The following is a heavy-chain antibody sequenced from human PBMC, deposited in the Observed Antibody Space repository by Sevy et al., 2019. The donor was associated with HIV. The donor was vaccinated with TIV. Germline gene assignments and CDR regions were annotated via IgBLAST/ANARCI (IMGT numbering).Heavy chain of an antibody. V-gene: IGHV4-4*07. CDR3: VRDQGPGSPLDY. CDR2: INTSGST. CDR1: GGSISSYY. Sequence: SETLSLTCTVSGGSISSYYWSWIRQPAGKGLEWIGRINTSGSTNYNVSLKSRVTMSVDTSKNQFSLKVSSVTAADTAVYYCVRDQGPGSPLDYWGQGTLVTVSS. J-gene: IGHJ4*02.